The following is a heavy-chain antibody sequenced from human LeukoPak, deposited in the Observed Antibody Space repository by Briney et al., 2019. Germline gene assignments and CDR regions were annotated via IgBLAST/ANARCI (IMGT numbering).Heavy chain of an antibody. J-gene: IGHJ3*02. CDR1: GGSISSYY. CDR2: IYYSGST. V-gene: IGHV4-59*01. D-gene: IGHD3-22*01. Sequence: SETLSLTCTVSGGSISSYYWSWIRQPPGKGLEWIGYIYYSGSTNYNPSLKSRVTISVDTSKNQFSLKLSSVTAADTAVYYCARDGYYYDSSGASDIWGQGTMVTVSS. CDR3: ARDGYYYDSSGASDI.